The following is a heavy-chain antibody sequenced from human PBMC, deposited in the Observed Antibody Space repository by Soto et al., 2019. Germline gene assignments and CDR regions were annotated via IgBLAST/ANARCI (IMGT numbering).Heavy chain of an antibody. D-gene: IGHD1-7*01. J-gene: IGHJ4*02. CDR1: GDSVSSNSAA. V-gene: IGHV6-1*01. CDR3: ARTSIDTGTTSPYFDY. Sequence: SQTLSLTCAISGDSVSSNSAAWNWIRQSPSRGLEWLGRTYYRSKWYNDYAVSVKSRITINPDTSKNQFSLQLNSVTPEDTALYYCARTSIDTGTTSPYFDYWGQGTLVTVSS. CDR2: TYYRSKWYN.